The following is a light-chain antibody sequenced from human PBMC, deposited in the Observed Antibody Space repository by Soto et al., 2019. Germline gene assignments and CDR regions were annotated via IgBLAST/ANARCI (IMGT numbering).Light chain of an antibody. CDR1: QDISNY. J-gene: IGKJ1*01. V-gene: IGKV1-39*01. CDR2: AAS. CDR3: PQSYSTPQT. Sequence: DGQMTQSHDALTPSAVARVAVPCQASQDISNYLNWYQQKPGKAPKLLIYAASSLQSGVPSRFSGSGSGTDFTLTISSLPPADFATYYCPQSYSTPQTFGQGTKVDIK.